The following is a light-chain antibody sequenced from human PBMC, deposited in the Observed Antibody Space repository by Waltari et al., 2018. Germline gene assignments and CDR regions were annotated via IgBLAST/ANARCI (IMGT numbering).Light chain of an antibody. V-gene: IGKV1-17*01. Sequence: DIQMTQSPSSLSASVGDRITITCRATQGIRNDLNWYQQKPGKAPRRLIYDASTLQSGVPSRLSGSGSGTEFTLTISSLQPEDFATYYCLQHNDYPWTFGQGTKVDIK. CDR1: QGIRND. CDR3: LQHNDYPWT. J-gene: IGKJ1*01. CDR2: DAS.